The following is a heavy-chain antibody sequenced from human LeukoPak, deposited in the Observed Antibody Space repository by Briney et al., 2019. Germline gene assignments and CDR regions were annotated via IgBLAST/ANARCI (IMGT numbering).Heavy chain of an antibody. Sequence: TGGSPRLSCAASGFTVSSNYMSWVRQAPGKGLEWVSVIYSGGSTYYADSVKGRFTISRHNSKNTLYLQMNSLRAEDTAVYYCARGRGESDDYNYYYGMDVWGQGTTVTVSS. CDR1: GFTVSSNY. J-gene: IGHJ6*02. V-gene: IGHV3-53*04. CDR3: ARGRGESDDYNYYYGMDV. CDR2: IYSGGST.